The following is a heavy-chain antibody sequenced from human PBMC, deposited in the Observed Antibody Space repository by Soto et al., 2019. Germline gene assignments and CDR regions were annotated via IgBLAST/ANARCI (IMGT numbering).Heavy chain of an antibody. V-gene: IGHV3-30*18. Sequence: GGSLRLSCAASGFTFSSYGMHWVRKAPGKGLEWVAVISYDGSNKYYADSVKGRFTISRDNSKNTLYLQMNSLRAEDTAVYYCAKENYDSSGYYHRTYYYYYGMDVWGQGTTVTVSS. CDR1: GFTFSSYG. CDR2: ISYDGSNK. D-gene: IGHD3-22*01. CDR3: AKENYDSSGYYHRTYYYYYGMDV. J-gene: IGHJ6*02.